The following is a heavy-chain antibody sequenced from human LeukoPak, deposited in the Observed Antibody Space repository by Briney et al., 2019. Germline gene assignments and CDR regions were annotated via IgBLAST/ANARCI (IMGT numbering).Heavy chain of an antibody. CDR2: VGSGGDYI. CDR3: AKDSDYYHSSGYYYAYFQH. Sequence: PGGSLRLSCAASGFTFSSYEMAWVRQAPGKGLEWVSYVGSGGDYISYSDSVKGRFTISKDNAKNSLSLQMTGLRAEDTAVYYCAKDSDYYHSSGYYYAYFQHWGQGTLVTVSS. CDR1: GFTFSSYE. D-gene: IGHD3-22*01. V-gene: IGHV3-48*03. J-gene: IGHJ1*01.